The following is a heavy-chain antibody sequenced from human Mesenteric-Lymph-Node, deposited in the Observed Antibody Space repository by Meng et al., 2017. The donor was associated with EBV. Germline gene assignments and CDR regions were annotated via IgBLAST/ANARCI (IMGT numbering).Heavy chain of an antibody. D-gene: IGHD3-10*01. CDR1: CGFFRGYY. J-gene: IGHJ4*02. CDR2: INHSGST. CDR3: ARGDTMVQGGFDY. V-gene: IGHV4-34*01. Sequence: QVQLQQWGPGLLKPSGTLSPTCAVYCGFFRGYYWSWIRQPPGKGLEGNGEINHSGSTNYNPSLKSRGTISGDTSKNQFSLKLSSVTAADTAVYYCARGDTMVQGGFDYWGQGTRHRLL.